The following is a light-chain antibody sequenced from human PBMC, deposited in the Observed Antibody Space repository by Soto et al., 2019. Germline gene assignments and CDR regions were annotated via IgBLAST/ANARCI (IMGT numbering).Light chain of an antibody. V-gene: IGKV2-30*02. J-gene: IGKJ2*01. CDR2: KVS. Sequence: DVVMTQSPLSLPVTLGQPASISCRSSQSLVHSDGNTYLNWFQQRPGQSPRRLIYKVSNRDSGVPDRCSGSGLGTHFTLKISRVEADDVGVYFCMQGSHWTPYTFVQGTKLEIK. CDR3: MQGSHWTPYT. CDR1: QSLVHSDGNTY.